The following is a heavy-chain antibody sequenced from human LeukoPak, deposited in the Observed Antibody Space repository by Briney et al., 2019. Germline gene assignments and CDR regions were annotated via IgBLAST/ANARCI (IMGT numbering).Heavy chain of an antibody. CDR2: INWNGGST. Sequence: GGSLRLSCAASGFTFDDYGMSWVRQAPGKGLEWVSGINWNGGSTGYADSVKGRFTISRDNSKNTLYLQMNSLRAEDTAVYYCARSQSNYPGNLDYWGQGTLVTVSS. V-gene: IGHV3-20*04. J-gene: IGHJ4*02. CDR3: ARSQSNYPGNLDY. CDR1: GFTFDDYG. D-gene: IGHD4-11*01.